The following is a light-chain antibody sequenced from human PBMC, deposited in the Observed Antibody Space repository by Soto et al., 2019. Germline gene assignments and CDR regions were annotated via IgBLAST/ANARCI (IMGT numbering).Light chain of an antibody. CDR2: DAS. J-gene: IGKJ4*01. CDR1: QSVDNF. Sequence: EIVLTQSPATLSLSPGERASLSCRASQSVDNFLAWYQQRPCQAPRLHIYDASNRATGIPARFSGSGSGTDFTLTISSLEPEDFAVYYCQQRSNWPPLTFGGGTKVEIK. V-gene: IGKV3-11*01. CDR3: QQRSNWPPLT.